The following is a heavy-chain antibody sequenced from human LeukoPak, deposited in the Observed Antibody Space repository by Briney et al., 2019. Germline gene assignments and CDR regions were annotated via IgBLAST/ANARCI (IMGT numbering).Heavy chain of an antibody. D-gene: IGHD3-10*01. V-gene: IGHV3-23*01. CDR1: GFTFSSYA. J-gene: IGHJ5*02. CDR2: ISGSGGST. CDR3: AKSLYGSGTNWFDP. Sequence: GGSLRLSCAASGFTFSSYAMSWLRQAPGKGLEWVSAISGSGGSTYYADSVKGRFTISRDNSKNTLYLQMNSLRAEDTAVYYCAKSLYGSGTNWFDPWGQGTLVTVSS.